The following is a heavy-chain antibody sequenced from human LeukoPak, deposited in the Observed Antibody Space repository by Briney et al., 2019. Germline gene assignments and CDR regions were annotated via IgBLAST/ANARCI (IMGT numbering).Heavy chain of an antibody. J-gene: IGHJ6*02. Sequence: TSETLSLTCAVYGGSFSGYYWSWIRQPPGKGLEWVGEINHSGSTNYNPSLKSRVTISVDTSKNQFSLKLSSMTAADTAVYYCARGRRVGELSLSTYYYYYGMDVWGQGTTVTVSS. V-gene: IGHV4-34*01. CDR2: INHSGST. D-gene: IGHD3-16*02. CDR3: ARGRRVGELSLSTYYYYYGMDV. CDR1: GGSFSGYY.